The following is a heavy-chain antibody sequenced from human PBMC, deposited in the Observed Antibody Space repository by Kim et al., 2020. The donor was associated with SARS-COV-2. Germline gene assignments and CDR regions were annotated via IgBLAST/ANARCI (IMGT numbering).Heavy chain of an antibody. CDR1: GVSISSSSYY. V-gene: IGHV4-39*01. D-gene: IGHD3-22*01. CDR2: IYYSGST. Sequence: SETLSLTCTVSGVSISSSSYYWGWIRQPPGKGLEWIGSIYYSGSTYYNPSLKSRVTIAVDTSKNQFSLKLSSVTAADTAVYYCATKLVEYYYDSSGYSLYYFDYWGQRTLVTVSS. J-gene: IGHJ4*02. CDR3: ATKLVEYYYDSSGYSLYYFDY.